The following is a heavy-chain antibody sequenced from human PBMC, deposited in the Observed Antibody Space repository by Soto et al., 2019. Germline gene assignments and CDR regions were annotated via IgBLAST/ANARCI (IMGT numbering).Heavy chain of an antibody. V-gene: IGHV1-18*01. CDR3: ARRQWLVGGYYYGMDV. J-gene: IGHJ6*02. D-gene: IGHD6-19*01. CDR2: TSAYKGNT. Sequence: QVQLVQSGAEVKKPGASVKVSCKASGYTFTSYGISWVRQAPGQGLEWMGWTSAYKGNTSYAQKLQGRVTMTTDTSTSTAYMELRSLRSDDTAVYYCARRQWLVGGYYYGMDVWGQGTTVTFSS. CDR1: GYTFTSYG.